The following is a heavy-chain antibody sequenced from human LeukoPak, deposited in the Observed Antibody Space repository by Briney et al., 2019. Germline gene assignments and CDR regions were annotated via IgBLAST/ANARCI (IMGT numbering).Heavy chain of an antibody. CDR1: GFTFSRYA. V-gene: IGHV3-33*01. J-gene: IGHJ4*02. CDR3: AGEGRGYYATYYFDY. CDR2: IWYDGSNE. D-gene: IGHD3-3*01. Sequence: GGSLRLSCAASGFTFSRYAMHWVRQAPGKGLEWVAVIWYDGSNEYYADSVKGRFTVSRDNSKNTLYLQMNSLRAEDTAVYYCAGEGRGYYATYYFDYWGQGTLVTVSS.